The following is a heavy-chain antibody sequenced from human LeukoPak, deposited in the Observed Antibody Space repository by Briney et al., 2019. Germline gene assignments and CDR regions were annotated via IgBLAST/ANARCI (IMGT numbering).Heavy chain of an antibody. Sequence: SVKVSCKASGGTFSSYAISWVRQAPGQGLEWMGRIIPIFGTANYAQKFQGRVTITTDESTSTAYMERSSLRSEDTAVYYCARDNRAGYCSGGSCFYGGDYWGQGTLVTVSS. CDR2: IIPIFGTA. CDR1: GGTFSSYA. V-gene: IGHV1-69*05. D-gene: IGHD2-15*01. J-gene: IGHJ4*02. CDR3: ARDNRAGYCSGGSCFYGGDY.